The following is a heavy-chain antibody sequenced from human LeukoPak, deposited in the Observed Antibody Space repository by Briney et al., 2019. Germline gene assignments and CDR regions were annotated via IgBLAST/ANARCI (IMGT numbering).Heavy chain of an antibody. Sequence: GGSLRLSCATSGFTSSRFSFRWVRQAPGKGLEWVASIYVTGNYINYADSVKGRVTISRDNAKNSVYLQMNSLRADDTAVYYCAREFNTIGNFDFWGQGTLVTVSS. J-gene: IGHJ4*02. D-gene: IGHD1-14*01. CDR1: GFTSSRFS. CDR3: AREFNTIGNFDF. V-gene: IGHV3-21*01. CDR2: IYVTGNYI.